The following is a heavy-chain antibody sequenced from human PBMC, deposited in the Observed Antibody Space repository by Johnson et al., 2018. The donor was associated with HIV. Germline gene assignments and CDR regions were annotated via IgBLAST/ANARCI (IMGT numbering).Heavy chain of an antibody. CDR1: GFSFSDYY. D-gene: IGHD3-3*01. J-gene: IGHJ3*02. V-gene: IGHV3-30*03. Sequence: QVQLVESGGGLVKPGGSLRLSCAASGFSFSDYYMSWIRQAPGKGLEWVAVISYDGSNKYYADSVKGRFTISRDNSKNTLYLQMNGLRPEDTAVYYCARGQGFWAFDIWGQGTMVTVSS. CDR2: ISYDGSNK. CDR3: ARGQGFWAFDI.